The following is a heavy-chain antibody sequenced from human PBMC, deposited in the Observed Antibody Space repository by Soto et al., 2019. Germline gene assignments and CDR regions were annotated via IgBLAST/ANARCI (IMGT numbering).Heavy chain of an antibody. D-gene: IGHD2-2*03. Sequence: ASVKVSCQASGYTFTSYYMHWVRQAPGQGLEWMGIINPSGGSTSYAQKFQGRVTMTRDTSTSTVYMELSSLRSEDTAVYYCARDYLDIVVVPAAMSRWFDPWGQGTLVTVSS. CDR1: GYTFTSYY. CDR2: INPSGGST. CDR3: ARDYLDIVVVPAAMSRWFDP. J-gene: IGHJ5*02. V-gene: IGHV1-46*01.